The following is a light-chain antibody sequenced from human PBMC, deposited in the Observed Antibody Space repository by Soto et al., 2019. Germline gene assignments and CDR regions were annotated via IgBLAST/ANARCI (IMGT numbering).Light chain of an antibody. Sequence: QSVLTQPPSASGSPGQSVTISCTGTSSDVGGYNYVSWYQQHPGKAPKLMIYEVSKRPSRVPDRFSGSKSVNTASLTVSGLQAEDEADYYCTSYAGSNNFVVFGGGTKLTVL. CDR1: SSDVGGYNY. CDR2: EVS. J-gene: IGLJ2*01. V-gene: IGLV2-8*01. CDR3: TSYAGSNNFVV.